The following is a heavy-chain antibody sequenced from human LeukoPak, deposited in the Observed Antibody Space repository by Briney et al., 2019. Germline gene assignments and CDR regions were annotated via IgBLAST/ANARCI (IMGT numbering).Heavy chain of an antibody. CDR1: GGSISSYY. J-gene: IGHJ4*02. D-gene: IGHD3-10*01. CDR3: AREPGGYFDY. Sequence: SETLSLTCTVSGGSISSYYWSWIRQPPGKGLEWIGYIYYSGSTNHNPSLKSRVTISVDTSKNQFSLKLSSVTAADTAVYYCAREPGGYFDYWGQGTLVTVSS. V-gene: IGHV4-59*01. CDR2: IYYSGST.